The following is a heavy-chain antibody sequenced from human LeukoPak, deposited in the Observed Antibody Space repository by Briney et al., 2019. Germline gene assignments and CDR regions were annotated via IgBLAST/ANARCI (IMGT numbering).Heavy chain of an antibody. V-gene: IGHV1-69*13. D-gene: IGHD2-21*01. CDR3: ARGWQLGGDLGDAFDI. Sequence: SVKVSCKASGYTFTSYTITWGRQAPGQGLEWMGGIIPIFGTTNYAQKFQGRVTITADESTSTAYMELSSLRSEDTAVYYCARGWQLGGDLGDAFDIWGQGTMVTVSS. CDR2: IIPIFGTT. J-gene: IGHJ3*02. CDR1: GYTFTSYT.